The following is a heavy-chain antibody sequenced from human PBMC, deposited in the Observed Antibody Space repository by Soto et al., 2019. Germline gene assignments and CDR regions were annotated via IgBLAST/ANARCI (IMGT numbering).Heavy chain of an antibody. CDR3: AKEKGGYSGYAFDY. CDR2: NSSNGGST. D-gene: IGHD5-12*01. Sequence: QTGGSLRLSCAASGFTFSSYAMSWVRQAPGKGLEWVSANSSNGGSTYYADTVKGRFTISRDNSKNTLYLQINSLRAEDTAVYYCAKEKGGYSGYAFDYWGQGTLVTVSS. CDR1: GFTFSSYA. J-gene: IGHJ4*02. V-gene: IGHV3-23*01.